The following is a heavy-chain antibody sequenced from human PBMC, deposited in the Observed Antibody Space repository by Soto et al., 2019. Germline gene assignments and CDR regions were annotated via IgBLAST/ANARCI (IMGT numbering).Heavy chain of an antibody. CDR1: GFSFDEYA. D-gene: IGHD5-12*01. J-gene: IGHJ4*02. CDR2: ISGSGDNT. CDR3: AKGYYGGYDLAYFDY. V-gene: IGHV3-23*01. Sequence: EVQLLESGGGLAQPGGSVRLSCAASGFSFDEYAMTWVRQAAGKGLEWVSAISGSGDNTYYADSVKGRFTISRDNSKNTLFLQLNSLRAEDTAVYYCAKGYYGGYDLAYFDYWGQGTLVTVSS.